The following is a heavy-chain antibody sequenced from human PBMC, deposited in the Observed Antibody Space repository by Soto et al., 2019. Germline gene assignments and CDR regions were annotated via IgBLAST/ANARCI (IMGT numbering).Heavy chain of an antibody. CDR3: ARVDIVVVPAENWFDP. CDR1: GYTFTIYG. J-gene: IGHJ5*02. D-gene: IGHD2-2*01. Sequence: ASVKVSCKASGYTFTIYGISWVRQAPGQGLEWMGWISAYNGNTNYAQKLQGRVTMTTDTSTSTAYMELRSLRSDDTAVYYCARVDIVVVPAENWFDPWGQGTLVTVSS. CDR2: ISAYNGNT. V-gene: IGHV1-18*01.